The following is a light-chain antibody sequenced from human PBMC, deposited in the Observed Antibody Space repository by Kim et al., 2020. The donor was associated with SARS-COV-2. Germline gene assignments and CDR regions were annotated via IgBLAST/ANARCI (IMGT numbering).Light chain of an antibody. CDR2: DAS. CDR3: QQRSNWPPLT. J-gene: IGKJ4*01. CDR1: QSVSSY. V-gene: IGKV3-11*01. Sequence: EIVLTQSPATLSLSPGERATLSCRASQSVSSYLALYQQKPGQAPRLLIYDASNRATGIPARFSGSGSGTDFTLTISSLEPEDFAVYYCQQRSNWPPLTFGGGTKVDI.